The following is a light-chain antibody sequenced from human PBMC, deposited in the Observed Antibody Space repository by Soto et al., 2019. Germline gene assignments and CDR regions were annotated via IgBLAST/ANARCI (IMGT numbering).Light chain of an antibody. J-gene: IGLJ2*01. CDR1: SSNIGKNN. V-gene: IGLV1-47*01. CDR3: AAWDDSLSGPV. Sequence: QAVVTQPPSASGTPGQRVTISCSGSSSNIGKNNVYWYQQLPGTAPKLLIYRNNQRPSGVPDRFSGSKSGTSASLAISGLRSDDETDYYCAAWDDSLSGPVFGGGTKLTVL. CDR2: RNN.